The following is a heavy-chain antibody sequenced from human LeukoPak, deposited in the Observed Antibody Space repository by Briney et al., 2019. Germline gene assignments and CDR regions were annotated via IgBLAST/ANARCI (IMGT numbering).Heavy chain of an antibody. J-gene: IGHJ4*02. Sequence: GGSLRLSCAASGFTFSTYDMHWVRQATGKGLEWVSAIDTTGDTYYPGSVKGRFTISRENAKNSLYLQMNSLRAGDTAVCYCARGGMVRGVPYYFDYWGQGTLVTVSS. D-gene: IGHD3-10*01. CDR3: ARGGMVRGVPYYFDY. CDR1: GFTFSTYD. CDR2: IDTTGDT. V-gene: IGHV3-13*01.